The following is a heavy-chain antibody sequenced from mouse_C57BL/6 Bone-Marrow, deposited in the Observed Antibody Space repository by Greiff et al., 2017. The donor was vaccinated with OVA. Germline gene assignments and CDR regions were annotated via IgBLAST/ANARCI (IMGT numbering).Heavy chain of an antibody. CDR2: IYPGSGST. CDR1: GYTFTSYW. Sequence: VQLQQPGAELVKPGASVKMSCKASGYTFTSYWITWVKQRPGQGLEWIGDIYPGSGSTNYDEKFKSKATLYVDTSSSSADMQLSSLTAEDSAVYYCARPYYSNFAWFAYWGQGTLVTVSA. V-gene: IGHV1-55*01. J-gene: IGHJ3*01. D-gene: IGHD2-5*01. CDR3: ARPYYSNFAWFAY.